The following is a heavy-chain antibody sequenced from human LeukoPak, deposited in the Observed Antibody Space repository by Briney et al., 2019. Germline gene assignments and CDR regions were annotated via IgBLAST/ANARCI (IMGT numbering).Heavy chain of an antibody. J-gene: IGHJ4*02. CDR3: ARHRHTGSYYSIDY. CDR1: GFTFNEFG. CDR2: IWYDGSNK. V-gene: IGHV3-33*01. D-gene: IGHD1-26*01. Sequence: GGSLRLSCAASGFTFNEFGVHWVRQAPGQGLEWVARIWYDGSNKYYADALNGRFTISRDNSKHTVYLKLNRARVADTAIYYCARHRHTGSYYSIDYWGQGPLATVSS.